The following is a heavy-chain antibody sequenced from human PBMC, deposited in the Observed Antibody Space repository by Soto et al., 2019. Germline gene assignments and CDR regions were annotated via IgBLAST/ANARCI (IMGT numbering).Heavy chain of an antibody. J-gene: IGHJ3*01. D-gene: IGHD6-19*01. Sequence: DVQVVESGGALIQPGGSLRLSCAASGFTVNGKKYMTWVRQAPGKGLEWVSALYITDGTYYTDSVKGRFIVSIDNSRTTVYLQMNSLRPEDTAVYYCATWLLREQGFDVWGPGTMVTVSS. CDR1: GFTVNGKKY. CDR3: ATWLLREQGFDV. CDR2: LYITDGT. V-gene: IGHV3-53*01.